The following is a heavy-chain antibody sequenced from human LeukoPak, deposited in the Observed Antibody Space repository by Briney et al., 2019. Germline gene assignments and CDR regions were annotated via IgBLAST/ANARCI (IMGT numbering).Heavy chain of an antibody. J-gene: IGHJ3*02. Sequence: GGSLRLSCVASGFTFSSYDMHWVRQGTGKGLEWVAAIDTAGDTYYPGSVKGRFTISRENSKNSLYLQMNSLRAGHTAVYYCARVRIRDDVFDIWGQGTMVTVSS. D-gene: IGHD2-21*01. V-gene: IGHV3-13*01. CDR1: GFTFSSYD. CDR3: ARVRIRDDVFDI. CDR2: IDTAGDT.